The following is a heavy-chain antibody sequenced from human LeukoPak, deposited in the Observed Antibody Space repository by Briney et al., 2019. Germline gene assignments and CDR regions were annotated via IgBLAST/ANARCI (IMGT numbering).Heavy chain of an antibody. J-gene: IGHJ4*02. CDR3: ARDYCGGDCDYFDY. CDR2: IWYDGNNK. D-gene: IGHD2-21*02. CDR1: GFTFSNYG. V-gene: IGHV3-33*01. Sequence: GGSLRLSCAASGFTFSNYGMHWVRQAPGKGLEWVAVIWYDGNNKYYADSVKGRFTISRDNSKNTLYLQMNSLRAEDTAVYYCARDYCGGDCDYFDYWGQGTLVTVSS.